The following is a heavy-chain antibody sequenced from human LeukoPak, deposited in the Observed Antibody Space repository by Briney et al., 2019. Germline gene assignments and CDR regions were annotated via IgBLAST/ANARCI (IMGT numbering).Heavy chain of an antibody. J-gene: IGHJ6*03. D-gene: IGHD5-12*01. V-gene: IGHV3-30*04. CDR3: AKGGGYEAQYYYYYLDV. Sequence: GGSLRLSCAASGFTFSNYAMHWVRQAPGKGLEWMSVISYDGRNKYFADSVKGRFTISRDNSKNTLYLQMKSLRAEDTAVYYCAKGGGYEAQYYYYYLDVWGKGTTVTISS. CDR2: ISYDGRNK. CDR1: GFTFSNYA.